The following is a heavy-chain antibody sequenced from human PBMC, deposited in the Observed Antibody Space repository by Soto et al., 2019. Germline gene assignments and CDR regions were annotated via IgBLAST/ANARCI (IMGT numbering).Heavy chain of an antibody. V-gene: IGHV4-38-2*01. Sequence: KASETLSLTCAVSGYSISSGLYWGWIRQPPGKGLEWIGTIHRGGITYYNPSLKSRVTISIDTSKNHFSLRLSSVTATDTAVYFCAIGDPDWFDPWGQGTLVTVPQ. D-gene: IGHD3-16*01. CDR1: GYSISSGLY. CDR2: IHRGGIT. J-gene: IGHJ5*02. CDR3: AIGDPDWFDP.